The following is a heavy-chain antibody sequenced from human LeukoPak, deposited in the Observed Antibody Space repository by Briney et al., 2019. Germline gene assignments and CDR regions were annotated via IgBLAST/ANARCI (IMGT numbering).Heavy chain of an antibody. J-gene: IGHJ5*02. Sequence: GGSLRLSCAASGFTFSSYAMSWVRQAPGKGLEWVSAISGSGGSTYYADSVKGRFTISRDNSKNTLYLQMNSLRAEDTAVYYCAKGGYGDYIHRNWFDPWGQGTLVTVSS. V-gene: IGHV3-23*01. CDR1: GFTFSSYA. CDR2: ISGSGGST. CDR3: AKGGYGDYIHRNWFDP. D-gene: IGHD4-17*01.